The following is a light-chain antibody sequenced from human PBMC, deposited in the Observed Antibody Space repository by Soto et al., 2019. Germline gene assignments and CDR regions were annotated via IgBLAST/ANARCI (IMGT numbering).Light chain of an antibody. Sequence: DLVLTQSPDSLAVSMGERATINCKSSQSVLYSSNNKNYLAWYQQKPGKAPKLLIYAASSLQSGVPSRFSGSGSGTDSTLTISSLQPEDFATYYCQQSYSTPRTFCQGTKVDI. V-gene: IGKV4-1*01. CDR2: AAS. J-gene: IGKJ1*01. CDR3: QQSYSTPRT. CDR1: QSVLYSSNNKNY.